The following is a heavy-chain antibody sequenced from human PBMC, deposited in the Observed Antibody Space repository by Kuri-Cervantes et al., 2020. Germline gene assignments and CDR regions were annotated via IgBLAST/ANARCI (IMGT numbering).Heavy chain of an antibody. CDR1: GFTFSSYS. CDR2: ISSSSSTI. Sequence: GESLKISCAASGFTFSSYSMNWVRQAPGKGLEWVSYISSSSSTIYYADSVKGRFTISRDNSKSTLYLQMNGLRPEDTAVYYCARGVYSVPDYWGQGTLVTVSS. D-gene: IGHD5/OR15-5a*01. V-gene: IGHV3-48*01. CDR3: ARGVYSVPDY. J-gene: IGHJ4*02.